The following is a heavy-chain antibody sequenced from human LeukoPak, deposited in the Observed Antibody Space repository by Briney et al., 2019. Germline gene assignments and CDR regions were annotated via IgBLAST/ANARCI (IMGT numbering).Heavy chain of an antibody. CDR3: ASKRWLQSSFDY. J-gene: IGHJ4*02. CDR2: MKGDASLI. V-gene: IGHV3-7*01. CDR1: GFSFGNFW. Sequence: GGSLRLSCAASGFSFGNFWMSWVRQAPGRGLQWVASMKGDASLIYYVDSVKGRFTISRDNARNSLYMQMNSLRVEDTAVYYCASKRWLQSSFDYWGQGTLVTVSS. D-gene: IGHD5-24*01.